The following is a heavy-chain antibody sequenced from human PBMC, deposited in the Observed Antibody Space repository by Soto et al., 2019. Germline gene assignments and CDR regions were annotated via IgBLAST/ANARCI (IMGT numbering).Heavy chain of an antibody. CDR1: GFTFSSYW. V-gene: IGHV3-7*01. J-gene: IGHJ6*02. CDR2: IKQDGIEK. CDR3: ARFYLRYCSGGTCYSSYYYGMDV. Sequence: GGSLRLSCAASGFTFSSYWMSWVRQAPGKGLEWVANIKQDGIEKYYVDSVKGRFTVSRDNAKNSLDLQMNSLRADDTAVYYRARFYLRYCSGGTCYSSYYYGMDVWGQETTVTVSS. D-gene: IGHD2-15*01.